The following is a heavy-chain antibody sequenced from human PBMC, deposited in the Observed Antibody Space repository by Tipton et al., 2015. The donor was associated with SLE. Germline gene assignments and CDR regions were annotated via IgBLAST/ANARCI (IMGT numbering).Heavy chain of an antibody. J-gene: IGHJ4*02. CDR2: IRQDGREI. V-gene: IGHV3-7*01. CDR1: GFAFSAFW. Sequence: SLRLSCAASGFAFSAFWMTWVRQAPGKGLEWVANIRQDGREIYYVDSVKGRFTISRDNAKNSLYLQMNSLRAEDTAVYYCATDFKGHFDSWGRGTLVTLSS. CDR3: ATDFKGHFDS.